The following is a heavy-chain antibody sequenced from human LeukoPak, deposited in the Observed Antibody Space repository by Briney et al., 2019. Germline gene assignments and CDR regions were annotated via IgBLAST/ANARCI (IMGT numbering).Heavy chain of an antibody. J-gene: IGHJ5*02. CDR3: ARVAGRPAAAVPGNWFDP. CDR1: GGSISSSNW. Sequence: PSGTLSLTCAVSGGSISSSNWWSWVRQPPGKGLEWIGEIYHSGSTNYNPSLKSRVTISVDKSKNQFSLKLSSVTAADTAVYYCARVAGRPAAAVPGNWFDPWGQGTLVTVSS. D-gene: IGHD6-13*01. CDR2: IYHSGST. V-gene: IGHV4-4*02.